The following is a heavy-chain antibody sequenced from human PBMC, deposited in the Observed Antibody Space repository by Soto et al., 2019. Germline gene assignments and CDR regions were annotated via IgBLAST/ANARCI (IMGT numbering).Heavy chain of an antibody. CDR1: GFTFSNFA. D-gene: IGHD1-26*01. Sequence: PGGSLRLSCAVSGFTFSNFAIHWVRQAPGKGLEWVAVIFYDGSNKYYADSVKGRFTISRDKSNNTLYLQMNSLRAGDTAVYFCARTYRTSFGNGMDVWGQGTTVTVSS. CDR2: IFYDGSNK. V-gene: IGHV3-30*01. J-gene: IGHJ6*02. CDR3: ARTYRTSFGNGMDV.